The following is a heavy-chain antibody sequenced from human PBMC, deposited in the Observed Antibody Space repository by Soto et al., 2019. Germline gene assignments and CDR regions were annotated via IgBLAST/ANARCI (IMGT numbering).Heavy chain of an antibody. CDR1: GLTFSKAW. CDR3: TTGTFIWFGDTDY. Sequence: EVQLVESGGGLVKPGGSLRLSCSASGLTFSKAWMNWVRQAPGKGLEWVGRIQSATEAGTTEYAAPVKGRFTISRDDSENMVYLQMSSLKTEDTGVYYCTTGTFIWFGDTDYWGQGTLVTVSS. D-gene: IGHD3-10*01. J-gene: IGHJ4*02. V-gene: IGHV3-15*07. CDR2: IQSATEAGTT.